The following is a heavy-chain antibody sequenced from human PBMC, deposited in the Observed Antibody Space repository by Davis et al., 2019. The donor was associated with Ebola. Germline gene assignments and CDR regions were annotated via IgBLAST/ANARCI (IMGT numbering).Heavy chain of an antibody. CDR1: GFTFSSYW. Sequence: GGSLRLSCAASGFTFSSYWMSWVRQAPGKGLEWVANIKQDGSENYYVDSVKGRFTISRDNAKNSLYLQMNSLRAEDTAVYYCARGRRYSYGYWGYWGQGTLVTVSS. J-gene: IGHJ4*02. CDR3: ARGRRYSYGYWGY. V-gene: IGHV3-7*01. CDR2: IKQDGSEN. D-gene: IGHD5-18*01.